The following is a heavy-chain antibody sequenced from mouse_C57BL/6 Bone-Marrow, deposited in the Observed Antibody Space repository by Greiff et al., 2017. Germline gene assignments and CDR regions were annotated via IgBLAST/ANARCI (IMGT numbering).Heavy chain of an antibody. CDR1: GYAFSSSW. CDR2: IYPGDGDT. V-gene: IGHV1-82*01. CDR3: ARRLGWYFDV. J-gene: IGHJ1*03. Sequence: VKLQESGPELVKPGASVKISCKASGYAFSSSWMNWVKQRPGKGLEWIGRIYPGDGDTNYNGKFKGKATLTADKSSSTAYMQLSSLTSEDSAVYFCARRLGWYFDVWGTGTTVTVSS. D-gene: IGHD4-1*01.